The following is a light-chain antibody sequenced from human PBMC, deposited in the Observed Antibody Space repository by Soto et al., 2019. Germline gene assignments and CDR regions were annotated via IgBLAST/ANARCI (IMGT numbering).Light chain of an antibody. CDR1: SSNIGSYT. CDR3: AAWDDSLNGVV. CDR2: SNN. Sequence: QSVLTQSPSASGTPGQKVTMSCSGSSSNIGSYTVNWYQHLPGTAPKLLIYSNNQRPSGVPDRFSGSKSGTSASLAISGLQSEDEADYYCAAWDDSLNGVVFGGGTQLTVL. V-gene: IGLV1-44*01. J-gene: IGLJ7*01.